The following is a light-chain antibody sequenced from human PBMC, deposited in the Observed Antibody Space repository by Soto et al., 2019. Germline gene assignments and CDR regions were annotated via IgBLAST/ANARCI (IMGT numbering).Light chain of an antibody. Sequence: DIQMTQSPSSLSASVGDRVTITCRASQSISSYLNWYQQKPGKAPKLLIYAASSLQSGVPSRFSGSGSGTDFTLTISSLQPEDFATYYCQQSYSILYTFGQGTKREIK. J-gene: IGKJ2*01. CDR3: QQSYSILYT. CDR1: QSISSY. V-gene: IGKV1-39*01. CDR2: AAS.